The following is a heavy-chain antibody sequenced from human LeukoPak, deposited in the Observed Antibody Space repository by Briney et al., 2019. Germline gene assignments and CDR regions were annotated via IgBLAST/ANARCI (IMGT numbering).Heavy chain of an antibody. V-gene: IGHV1-2*02. CDR1: GYTFTGYY. D-gene: IGHD6-19*01. Sequence: GASVKVSCKASGYTFTGYYMHWVRQAPGQGLEWMGWINPNSGGTNYAQKFQGRVTMTRDTSISTAYMELSRLRSDDTAVYYCALNLFKIAVAPSPWGQGTLVTVSS. CDR2: INPNSGGT. J-gene: IGHJ5*02. CDR3: ALNLFKIAVAPSP.